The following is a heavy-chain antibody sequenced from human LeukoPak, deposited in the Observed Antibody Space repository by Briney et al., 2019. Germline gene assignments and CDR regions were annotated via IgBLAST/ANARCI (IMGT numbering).Heavy chain of an antibody. D-gene: IGHD4-23*01. V-gene: IGHV3-23*01. Sequence: GGSLRLSCAASGSVFPTIAWGGSRWPPVKGLNRSPGFGGSGGTTDFTDSVKGRFTISRDNFENTLYLEMDSLRPEDTAVYYCAKSAVGTSPYYYYMDVWGKGTTVTVSS. J-gene: IGHJ6*03. CDR3: AKSAVGTSPYYYYMDV. CDR1: GSVFPTIA. CDR2: FGGSGGTT.